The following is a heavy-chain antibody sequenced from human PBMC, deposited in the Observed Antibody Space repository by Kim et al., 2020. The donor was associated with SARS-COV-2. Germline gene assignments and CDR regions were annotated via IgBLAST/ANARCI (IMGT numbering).Heavy chain of an antibody. CDR2: ISSSSSYI. D-gene: IGHD7-27*01. Sequence: GGSLRLSCAASGFTFSSYSMNWVRQAPGKGLEWVSSISSSSSYIYYADSVKGRFTISRDNAKNSLYLQMNSLRAEDTAVYYCARDGTPAGDYWYFDLWGRGTLVTVSS. CDR3: ARDGTPAGDYWYFDL. V-gene: IGHV3-21*01. CDR1: GFTFSSYS. J-gene: IGHJ2*01.